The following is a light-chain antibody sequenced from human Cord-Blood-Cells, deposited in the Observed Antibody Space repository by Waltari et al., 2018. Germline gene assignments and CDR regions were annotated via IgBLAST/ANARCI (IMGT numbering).Light chain of an antibody. J-gene: IGLJ2*01. CDR2: GNS. CDR3: QSYDSSLSGSV. Sequence: QSVLTQPPSVSGAPGQRVTIPCPGSSPNIGAGYDLHWYQQLPGTAPKLLIYGNSNRPSGVPDRFSGSKSGTSASLAITGLQAEDEADYYCQSYDSSLSGSVFGGGTKLTVL. V-gene: IGLV1-40*01. CDR1: SPNIGAGYD.